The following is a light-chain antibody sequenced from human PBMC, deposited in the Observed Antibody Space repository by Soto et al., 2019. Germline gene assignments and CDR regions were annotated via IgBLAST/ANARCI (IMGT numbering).Light chain of an antibody. V-gene: IGKV3-11*01. CDR2: DAS. J-gene: IGKJ5*01. CDR1: QSVSRY. CDR3: QQRSNWHPIT. Sequence: EIVLTQSPATLALSPRERATLSYRASQSVSRYLAWYQQKPAQATRLLIYDASNRATGIPARFSGSGSGTDFTLTVGSLEPEDFAVYYCQQRSNWHPITFGQGTRLEIK.